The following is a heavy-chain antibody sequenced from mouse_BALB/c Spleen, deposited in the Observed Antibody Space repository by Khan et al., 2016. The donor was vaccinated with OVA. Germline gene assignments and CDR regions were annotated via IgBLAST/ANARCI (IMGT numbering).Heavy chain of an antibody. CDR2: IWSAGST. Sequence: QVQLQQSGPGLVQPSQSLSITCTVSGFSLDNYSVHWIRQSPGKGLEWLGVIWSAGSTDYNAAFISRLTITKDNSRSPVFFKVINLQPNDTARYYCARRGYDYGRGALFAYWGQGTLVTVSA. CDR3: ARRGYDYGRGALFAY. CDR1: GFSLDNYS. J-gene: IGHJ3*01. D-gene: IGHD2-4*01. V-gene: IGHV2-2*02.